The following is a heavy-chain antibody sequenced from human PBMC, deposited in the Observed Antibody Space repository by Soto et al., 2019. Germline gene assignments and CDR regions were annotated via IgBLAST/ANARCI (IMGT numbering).Heavy chain of an antibody. CDR1: GDSISRSSHY. CDR3: GRPGDSSGYYRGFDY. CDR2: IHHSGNT. D-gene: IGHD3-22*01. V-gene: IGHV4-39*07. Sequence: SETLSLTCSVSGDSISRSSHYWGWIRQPPGKGLEWIGEIHHSGNTNYNPSLKSRVTISVDTSKNQFSLKLSSVTAADTAVYHCGRPGDSSGYYRGFDYWGQGTLVTVSS. J-gene: IGHJ4*02.